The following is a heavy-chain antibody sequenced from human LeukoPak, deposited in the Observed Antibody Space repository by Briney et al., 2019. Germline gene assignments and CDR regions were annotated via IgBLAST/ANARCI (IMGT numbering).Heavy chain of an antibody. CDR1: GGSTSSYY. J-gene: IGHJ4*02. CDR3: ARRPTVTTSFFDY. CDR2: IYYSGST. D-gene: IGHD4-17*01. V-gene: IGHV4-59*08. Sequence: SETLSLTCTVSGGSTSSYYWSWIRQPPGKGLEWIGYIYYSGSTNYNPSLKSRVTISVDTSKNQFSLKLSSVTAADTAVYYCARRPTVTTSFFDYWGQGTLVTVSS.